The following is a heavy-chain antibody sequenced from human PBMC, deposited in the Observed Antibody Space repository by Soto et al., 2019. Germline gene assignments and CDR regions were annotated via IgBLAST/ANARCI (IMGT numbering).Heavy chain of an antibody. Sequence: AVKVSCKASGYTFTSYGISWVRQAPGQGLEWMGWISAYNGNTNYAQKLQGRVTMTTDTSTSTAYMELRSLRSDATAVYYCAFAIYGSQRWWFDFWGQGTLVIVSA. CDR2: ISAYNGNT. V-gene: IGHV1-18*04. J-gene: IGHJ5*01. CDR3: AFAIYGSQRWWFDF. D-gene: IGHD3-10*01. CDR1: GYTFTSYG.